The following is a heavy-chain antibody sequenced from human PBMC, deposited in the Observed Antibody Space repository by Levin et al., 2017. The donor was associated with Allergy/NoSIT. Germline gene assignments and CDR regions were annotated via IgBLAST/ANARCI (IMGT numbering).Heavy chain of an antibody. D-gene: IGHD6-13*01. CDR2: INPNSGGT. J-gene: IGHJ4*02. CDR3: ARSRERKWSSSGHYFDY. V-gene: IGHV1-2*02. Sequence: GESLKISCKASGYTFTGYYMHWVRQAPGQGLEWMGWINPNSGGTNYAQKFQGRVTMSRDTSITTAYVELTRLTSDDTAVYYCARSRERKWSSSGHYFDYWGQGTLVTVSS. CDR1: GYTFTGYY.